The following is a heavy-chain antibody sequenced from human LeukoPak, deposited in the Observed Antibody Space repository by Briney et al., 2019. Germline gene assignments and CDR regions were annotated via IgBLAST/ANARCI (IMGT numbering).Heavy chain of an antibody. CDR1: GGSFSGYY. CDR2: INHSGST. J-gene: IGHJ5*02. V-gene: IGHV4-34*01. Sequence: SETLSLTCTVYGGSFSGYYWSWIRRPPGKGLEWIGEINHSGSTNYNPSLKSRVTISVDTSKNQFSLKLSSVTAADTAVYYCARGRPRGYCSSTSCSNWFDPWGQGTLVTVSS. CDR3: ARGRPRGYCSSTSCSNWFDP. D-gene: IGHD2-2*01.